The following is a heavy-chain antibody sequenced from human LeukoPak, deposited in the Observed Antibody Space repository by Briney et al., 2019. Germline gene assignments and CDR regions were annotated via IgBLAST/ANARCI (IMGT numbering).Heavy chain of an antibody. D-gene: IGHD3-3*02. CDR2: IYYSGST. Sequence: SETLSLTCTVSGGSISSYYWSWTRQPPGKGLEWIGYIYYSGSTNYNPSLKSRVTISVDTSKNQFSLRLSSVTAADTAVYYCARAGVISGWDSWGQGVLVTVSS. CDR1: GGSISSYY. CDR3: ARAGVISGWDS. V-gene: IGHV4-59*01. J-gene: IGHJ4*02.